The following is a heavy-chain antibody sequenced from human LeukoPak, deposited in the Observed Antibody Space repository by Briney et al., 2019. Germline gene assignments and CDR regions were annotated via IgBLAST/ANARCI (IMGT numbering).Heavy chain of an antibody. CDR3: ARGTTQHAWHVGL. CDR2: ISYSGST. CDR1: GGSTSSYY. J-gene: IGHJ2*01. Sequence: AETLCLTCTVSGGSTSSYYWNWIRQPPGKGLEWIGDISYSGSTNDNPALERRGTISLGASEHQFSLKLSSVTAADTAVYYCARGTTQHAWHVGLWGRGTLVTVSS. D-gene: IGHD4-11*01. V-gene: IGHV4-59*01.